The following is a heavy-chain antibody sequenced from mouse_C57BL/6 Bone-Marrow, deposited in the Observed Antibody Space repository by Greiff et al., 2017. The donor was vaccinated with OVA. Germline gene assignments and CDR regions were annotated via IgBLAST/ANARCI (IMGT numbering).Heavy chain of an antibody. Sequence: QVQLQQPGAELVMPGASVKLSCKASGYTFTSYWMHWVKQRPGQGLEWIGEIDPSDSYTNYNQKFKGKFTLTVDKSSSTAYMQLSSLTSEDSAVDYCARGDGRDFDYWGQGTTLTVSS. J-gene: IGHJ2*01. D-gene: IGHD1-1*01. CDR3: ARGDGRDFDY. CDR1: GYTFTSYW. V-gene: IGHV1-69*01. CDR2: IDPSDSYT.